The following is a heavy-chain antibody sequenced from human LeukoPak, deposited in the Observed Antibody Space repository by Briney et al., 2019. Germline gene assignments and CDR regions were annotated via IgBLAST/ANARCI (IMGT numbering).Heavy chain of an antibody. D-gene: IGHD3-10*01. J-gene: IGHJ3*02. Sequence: ASVKVSCKASGYTFTSYGINWVRQAPGQGLEWMGWISAYNGNTNYAQKLQGRVTMTTDTSTSTAYMELRSLRSDDTAVYYCARDTMVRGVITVDIWGQGTMVTVSS. CDR3: ARDTMVRGVITVDI. CDR1: GYTFTSYG. CDR2: ISAYNGNT. V-gene: IGHV1-18*01.